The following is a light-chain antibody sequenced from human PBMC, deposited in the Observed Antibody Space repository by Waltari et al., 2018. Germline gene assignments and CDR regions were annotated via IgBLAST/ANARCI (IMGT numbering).Light chain of an antibody. CDR3: QQANSFPLT. J-gene: IGKJ4*01. CDR2: AAS. V-gene: IGKV1D-12*01. CDR1: QGISSW. Sequence: IKMYHSPSSGHASLGDRITITCRASQGISSWLAWYQQKPGKAPKLLIYAASSLQSRAPSMISGSGAGTDFTITSSRLQPEDSASYYCQQANSFPLTFGGGTKVEIK.